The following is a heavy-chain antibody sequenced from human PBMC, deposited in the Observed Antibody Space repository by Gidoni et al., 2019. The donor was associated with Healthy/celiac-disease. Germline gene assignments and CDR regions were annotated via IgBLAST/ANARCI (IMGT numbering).Heavy chain of an antibody. CDR1: GDTLTYRY. D-gene: IGHD2-21*02. Sequence: QMQLVQSGAEVRKTGSSVKVSCMASGDTLTYRYLHWVRQAPGQAPEWMGWIPPLNGDTNYAQKFQDRVSIIRGRSMSTAYMELSSLRSDDTAMYYCALTAIRGRYFEYWGQGTLVTVSS. CDR2: IPPLNGDT. V-gene: IGHV1-45*02. J-gene: IGHJ4*02. CDR3: ALTAIRGRYFEY.